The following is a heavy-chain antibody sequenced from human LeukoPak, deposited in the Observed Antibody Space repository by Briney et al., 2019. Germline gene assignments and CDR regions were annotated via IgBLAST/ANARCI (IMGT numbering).Heavy chain of an antibody. D-gene: IGHD3-22*01. V-gene: IGHV1-69*13. CDR3: ARDTADDGSGYYINLYYYGMDV. Sequence: GASVKVSCKASGGTFSSYAISWVRQAPGQGLEWMGGIIPIFGTANYAQKFQGRVTITADESTSTAYMELSSLRSEDTAVYYCARDTADDGSGYYINLYYYGMDVWGQGTTVTVSS. CDR2: IIPIFGTA. CDR1: GGTFSSYA. J-gene: IGHJ6*02.